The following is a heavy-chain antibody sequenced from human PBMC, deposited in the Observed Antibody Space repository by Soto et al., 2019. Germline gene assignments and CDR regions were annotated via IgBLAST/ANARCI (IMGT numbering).Heavy chain of an antibody. Sequence: QVQLVQSGTEVKRPGSSVKVSCKASGDSFATSTFSWVRQTPGQGLEWMGTIIPLLDTPDYAQKFQGSVTITADESTSTVYMELNSLRSDDAAVYYCARAVCTGVFDYWGQGTLVTVSS. D-gene: IGHD2-8*01. CDR2: IIPLLDTP. J-gene: IGHJ4*02. V-gene: IGHV1-69*18. CDR1: GDSFATST. CDR3: ARAVCTGVFDY.